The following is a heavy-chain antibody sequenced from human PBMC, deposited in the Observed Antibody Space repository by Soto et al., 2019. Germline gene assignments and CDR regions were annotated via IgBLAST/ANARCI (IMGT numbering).Heavy chain of an antibody. D-gene: IGHD3-9*01. CDR1: GFTVSSNY. V-gene: IGHV3-53*04. CDR3: ARLYYDILTGYYGSYFDY. Sequence: GGSLRLSCAASGFTVSSNYMSWVRQAPGKGLEWVSVIYSGGSTYYADSVKGRFTISRHNSKNTLYLQMNSLRAEDTAVYYCARLYYDILTGYYGSYFDYWGQGTLVTVSS. J-gene: IGHJ4*02. CDR2: IYSGGST.